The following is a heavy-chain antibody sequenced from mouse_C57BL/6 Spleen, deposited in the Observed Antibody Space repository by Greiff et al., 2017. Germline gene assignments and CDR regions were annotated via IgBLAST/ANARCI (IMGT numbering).Heavy chain of an antibody. CDR1: GFTFSSYA. CDR2: ISDGGSYT. CDR3: AREGDDYDGRSYYYAMDY. D-gene: IGHD2-4*01. Sequence: DVQLVESGGGLVKPGGSLKLSCAASGFTFSSYAMSWVRQTPEKRLEWVATISDGGSYTYYPDNVKGRFTISRDNAKNNLYLQMSHLKSEDTAMYYCAREGDDYDGRSYYYAMDYWGQGTSVTVSS. V-gene: IGHV5-4*01. J-gene: IGHJ4*01.